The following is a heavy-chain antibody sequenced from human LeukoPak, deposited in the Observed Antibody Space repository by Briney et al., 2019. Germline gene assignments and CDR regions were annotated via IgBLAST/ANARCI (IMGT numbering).Heavy chain of an antibody. CDR2: IDPSDSYA. Sequence: GESLRISCKGSGYSFTGYWISWVRQMPGKGLEWMGRIDPSDSYANYSPSFQGHVTFSVDKSISTAYLHWSSLKASDTAMYYCASKRQTGDFDYWGQGTLVTVSS. CDR3: ASKRQTGDFDY. V-gene: IGHV5-10-1*01. D-gene: IGHD7-27*01. CDR1: GYSFTGYW. J-gene: IGHJ4*02.